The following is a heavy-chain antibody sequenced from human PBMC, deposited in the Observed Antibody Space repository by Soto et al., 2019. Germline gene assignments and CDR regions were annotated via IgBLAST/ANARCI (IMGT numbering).Heavy chain of an antibody. D-gene: IGHD1-1*01. J-gene: IGHJ4*02. V-gene: IGHV2-5*02. CDR1: GFSLSTSGVG. CDR2: IYWDDDK. CDR3: AHRAGLQGNWNGGYFDF. Sequence: QITLKESGPTRVRPTQTLTLTCTFSGFSLSTSGVGVGWIRQPPGKALERLALIYWDDDKRYSPSLKSRLTITKDTSKNQGVLTMTNKDPVDTATYYCAHRAGLQGNWNGGYFDFWGQGALVTVSS.